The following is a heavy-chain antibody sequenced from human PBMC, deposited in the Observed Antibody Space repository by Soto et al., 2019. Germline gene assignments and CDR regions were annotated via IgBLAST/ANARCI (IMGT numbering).Heavy chain of an antibody. CDR1: GFTFSDYY. CDR2: ISSSSSYT. V-gene: IGHV3-11*06. Sequence: QVQLVESGGGLVKPGGSLRLSCAASGFTFSDYYMSWIRQAPGKGLEWVSYISSSSSYTNYADSVKGRFTISRDNAKNSLYLQMNSLRAEDTAVYYCARYGAYCTNGVCRRFWIGDYYYGMYVWGQGTTVTVSS. D-gene: IGHD2-8*01. CDR3: ARYGAYCTNGVCRRFWIGDYYYGMYV. J-gene: IGHJ6*02.